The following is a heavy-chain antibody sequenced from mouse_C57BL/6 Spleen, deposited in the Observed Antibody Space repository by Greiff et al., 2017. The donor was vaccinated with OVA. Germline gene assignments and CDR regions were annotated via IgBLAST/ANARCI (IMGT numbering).Heavy chain of an antibody. V-gene: IGHV1-42*01. CDR1: GYSFTGYY. D-gene: IGHD4-1*01. CDR2: INPSTGGT. Sequence: VQLQQSGPELVKPGASVKISCKASGYSFTGYYMNWVKQSPEKSLEWIGEINPSTGGTTYNQKFKAKATLTVDKSSSTAYMQLKSLTSEDSAVYYCARGGLGLYYFDYWGQGTTLTVSS. CDR3: ARGGLGLYYFDY. J-gene: IGHJ2*01.